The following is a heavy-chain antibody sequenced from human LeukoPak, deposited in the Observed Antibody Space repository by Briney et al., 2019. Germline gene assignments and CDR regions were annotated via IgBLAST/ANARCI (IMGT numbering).Heavy chain of an antibody. J-gene: IGHJ5*02. D-gene: IGHD3-3*01. V-gene: IGHV1-18*01. CDR3: ARLASHDFWSGYPNWFDP. CDR2: ISAYNGNT. CDR1: DYTFTSYG. Sequence: ASVKVSCKASDYTFTSYGISWVRQAPGQGLEWMGWISAYNGNTNYAQKLQGRVTMTTDTSTSTAYMELRSLRSDDTAVYYCARLASHDFWSGYPNWFDPWGQGTLVTVSS.